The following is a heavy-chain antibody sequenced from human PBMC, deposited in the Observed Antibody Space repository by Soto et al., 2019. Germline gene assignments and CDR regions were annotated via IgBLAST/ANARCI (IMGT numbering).Heavy chain of an antibody. CDR1: GGTFSSYA. Sequence: QVQLVQSGAEVKKPGSSVKVSCKASGGTFSSYAISWVRQAPGQGLEWMGGIIPIFGTANYAQKFQGRVTITADESTSTAYMQLSSPRSDDTAGYYCAIRGHSGSFYFDYWGQGTRVTVSS. V-gene: IGHV1-69*01. CDR3: AIRGHSGSFYFDY. D-gene: IGHD1-26*01. CDR2: IIPIFGTA. J-gene: IGHJ4*02.